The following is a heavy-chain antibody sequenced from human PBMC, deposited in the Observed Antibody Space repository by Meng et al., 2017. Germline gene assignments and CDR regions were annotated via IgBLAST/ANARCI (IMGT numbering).Heavy chain of an antibody. CDR3: VVASGAFDI. V-gene: IGHV3-30*07. Sequence: GESLKISCAAPGFTFSSYAMHWVRQAPGKGLEWVAVISYDGSNKYYADSVKGRFTISRDNSKNTLYLQMNSLRAEDTAVYYCVVASGAFDIWGQGTMVTVSS. J-gene: IGHJ3*02. D-gene: IGHD5-12*01. CDR1: GFTFSSYA. CDR2: ISYDGSNK.